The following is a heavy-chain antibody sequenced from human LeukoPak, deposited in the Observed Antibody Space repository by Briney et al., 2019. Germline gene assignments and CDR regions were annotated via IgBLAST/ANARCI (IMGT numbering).Heavy chain of an antibody. D-gene: IGHD2-21*02. V-gene: IGHV3-21*01. CDR1: GFTFSSYS. Sequence: GGSLRLSCAASGFTFSSYSMNWVRQAPGKGLEWVSSISSSSSYIYYADSVKGRFTISRDNANNTLYLQMNSLTAEDTAVYYCAREGLVTNDYWGQGSLVTVSS. J-gene: IGHJ4*02. CDR3: AREGLVTNDY. CDR2: ISSSSSYI.